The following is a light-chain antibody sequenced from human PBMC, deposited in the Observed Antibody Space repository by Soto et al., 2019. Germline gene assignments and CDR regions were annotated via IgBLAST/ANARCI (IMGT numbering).Light chain of an antibody. J-gene: IGKJ1*01. CDR3: QHYNSYSEA. Sequence: DIQMTQSPSTLSGSVGDRVTITCRASQTISSWLAWYQQKPGKAPKLPSYKASTLKSAVASRFRGSGSGTEFTLTISSLQPDDFATYYFQHYNSYSEAFGHGTKVPLK. CDR2: KAS. V-gene: IGKV1-5*03. CDR1: QTISSW.